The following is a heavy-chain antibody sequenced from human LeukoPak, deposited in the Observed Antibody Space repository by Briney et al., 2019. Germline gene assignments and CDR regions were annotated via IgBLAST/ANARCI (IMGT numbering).Heavy chain of an antibody. J-gene: IGHJ4*02. V-gene: IGHV4-59*01. CDR3: ARDHKYSSSSGFDY. CDR2: IYYSGST. Sequence: SETLSLTCTVSGGSISSYYWSWIRQPPGKGLEWIGYIYYSGSTNYNPSLKSRVTKSVDTSKNQFSLKLSSVTAADTAVYYCARDHKYSSSSGFDYWGQGTLVTVSS. D-gene: IGHD6-6*01. CDR1: GGSISSYY.